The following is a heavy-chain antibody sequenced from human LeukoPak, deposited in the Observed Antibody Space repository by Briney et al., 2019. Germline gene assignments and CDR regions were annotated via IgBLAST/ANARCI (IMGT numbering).Heavy chain of an antibody. V-gene: IGHV4-39*02. CDR2: IYYSGST. CDR3: AREGAWYSSEWARFDP. D-gene: IGHD6-19*01. J-gene: IGHJ5*02. CDR1: GGSISSSSYY. Sequence: SETLSLTCTVSGGSISSSSYYWGWIRQPSGKGLEWIGSIYYSGSTYYNPSLKSRVTISVDTSKNQFSLKLSSVTAADTAVYYCAREGAWYSSEWARFDPWGQGTLVTVSS.